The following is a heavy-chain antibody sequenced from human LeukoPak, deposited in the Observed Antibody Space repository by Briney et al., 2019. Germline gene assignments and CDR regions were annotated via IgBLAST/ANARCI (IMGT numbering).Heavy chain of an antibody. D-gene: IGHD6-13*01. V-gene: IGHV3-30*18. CDR2: ISYDGSNK. Sequence: QPGRPLRLSCAASGFTFSSYGMHWVRQAPGKGLEWVAVISYDGSNKYYADSVKGRFTISRDNSKNTLYLQMNSLRAEDTAVYYCAKEFPGIAAAGFDYWGQGTLVTVSS. J-gene: IGHJ4*02. CDR3: AKEFPGIAAAGFDY. CDR1: GFTFSSYG.